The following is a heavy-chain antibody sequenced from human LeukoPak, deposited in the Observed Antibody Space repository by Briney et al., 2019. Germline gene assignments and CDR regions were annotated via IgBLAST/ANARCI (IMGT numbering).Heavy chain of an antibody. J-gene: IGHJ5*02. D-gene: IGHD6-6*01. CDR3: ATAGLVRSTLWFDP. Sequence: ASVKVSCKVSGYTLTELSMHWVRQAPGKGLEWMGGFDPEDGETIYAQEFQGRVTMTEDTSTDTAYMELSSLRSEDTAVYYCATAGLVRSTLWFDPWGQGTLVTVSS. V-gene: IGHV1-24*01. CDR1: GYTLTELS. CDR2: FDPEDGET.